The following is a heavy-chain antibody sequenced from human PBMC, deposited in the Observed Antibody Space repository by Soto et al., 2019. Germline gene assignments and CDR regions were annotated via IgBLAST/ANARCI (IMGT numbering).Heavy chain of an antibody. CDR2: IYASGST. CDR1: GGSISPYY. J-gene: IGHJ4*02. V-gene: IGHV4-4*07. Sequence: PSETLSLTCSVSGGSISPYYWSWIRRPAGKGLEWIGRIYASGSTNYNPSLKSRVTMSVATSKNQFSLKLTSVTAADTATYYCARGGMVIIPTAKAFDYWGQGNLVTVSS. CDR3: ARGGMVIIPTAKAFDY. D-gene: IGHD1-1*01.